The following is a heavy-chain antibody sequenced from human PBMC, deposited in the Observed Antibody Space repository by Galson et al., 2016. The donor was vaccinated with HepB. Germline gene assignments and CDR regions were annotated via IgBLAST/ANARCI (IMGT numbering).Heavy chain of an antibody. D-gene: IGHD6-19*01. J-gene: IGHJ4*02. CDR3: TKDVYSSGWHNY. V-gene: IGHV3-23*01. CDR1: GFTFNTYA. CDR2: ISHTGGST. Sequence: SLRLSCAASGFTFNTYAMSWVRQAPGKRLEWISAISHTGGSTFYGDSVKGRFTISRDNSRNTLYLQMSSLRAEDTAVYYCTKDVYSSGWHNYWGQGTLVIVSS.